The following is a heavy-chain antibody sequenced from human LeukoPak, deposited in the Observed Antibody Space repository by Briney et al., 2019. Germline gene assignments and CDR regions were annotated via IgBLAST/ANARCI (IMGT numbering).Heavy chain of an antibody. D-gene: IGHD4-23*01. CDR1: GYPISSSHY. CDR3: ARGRRVRLDP. Sequence: PSETLSLTCIVSGYPISSSHYWGWIRQPPGKGLEWIGGIYHNGNTYYNPPLKSRLTLSLDTSKNHFSLKLSSVTAADTAVYYCARGRRVRLDPWGQGTLVTVSS. V-gene: IGHV4-38-2*02. CDR2: IYHNGNT. J-gene: IGHJ5*02.